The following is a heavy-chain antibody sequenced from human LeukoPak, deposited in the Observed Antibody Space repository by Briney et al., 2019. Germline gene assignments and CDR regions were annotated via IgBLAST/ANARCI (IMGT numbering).Heavy chain of an antibody. CDR1: GFTLSSYA. CDR3: AREMVGATDYYYYGTDV. CDR2: VDGGGGGT. Sequence: GGSLRLSCAASGFTLSSYAMTWVRQAPGRGLEWVSSVDGGGGGTYYADTVKGRFTISRDNSKDTLYLQMNSLRAEDTAVYYCAREMVGATDYYYYGTDVWGQGTTVTVSS. J-gene: IGHJ6*02. V-gene: IGHV3-23*01. D-gene: IGHD1-26*01.